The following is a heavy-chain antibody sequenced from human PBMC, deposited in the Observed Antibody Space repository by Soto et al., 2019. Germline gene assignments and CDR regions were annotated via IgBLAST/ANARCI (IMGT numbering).Heavy chain of an antibody. Sequence: SVKVSFKASGYTFTSYAMHLLLQAPGQMLEWMGWINAGNGNTKYSQKFQGRVTITRDTSASTAYMELSSLRSEDTAVYYCATDSSNSGSYCFDYWGQGTLVTVSS. CDR3: ATDSSNSGSYCFDY. CDR2: INAGNGNT. CDR1: GYTFTSYA. J-gene: IGHJ4*02. V-gene: IGHV1-3*01. D-gene: IGHD1-26*01.